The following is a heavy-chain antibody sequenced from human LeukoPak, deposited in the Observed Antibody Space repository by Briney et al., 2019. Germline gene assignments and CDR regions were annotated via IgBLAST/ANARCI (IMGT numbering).Heavy chain of an antibody. CDR3: ARAYDSSGYYWY. J-gene: IGHJ4*02. CDR1: GGSISSGDYY. CDR2: IYYSGST. V-gene: IGHV4-30-4*01. D-gene: IGHD3-22*01. Sequence: PSETLSLTCTVSGGSISSGDYYWSWIRQPPGKGLEWIGYIYYSGSTYYNPSLKSRVTISVDTSKNQFSLKLSSVTAAGTAVYHCARAYDSSGYYWYWGQGTLVTVSS.